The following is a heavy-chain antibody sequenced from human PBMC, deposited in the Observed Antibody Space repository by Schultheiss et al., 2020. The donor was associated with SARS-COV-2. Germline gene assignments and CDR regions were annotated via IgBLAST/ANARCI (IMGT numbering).Heavy chain of an antibody. CDR3: VRDRGSTVTDY. V-gene: IGHV3-66*01. CDR1: GFTVSSNY. Sequence: GESLKISCAASGFTVSSNYMSWVRQAPGKGLEWVSVIYSGGSTYYADSVKGRFTISRDNAKNTVDLQMDSLRAEDTAVYYCVRDRGSTVTDYWGQGVLVTVSS. CDR2: IYSGGST. D-gene: IGHD4-11*01. J-gene: IGHJ4*02.